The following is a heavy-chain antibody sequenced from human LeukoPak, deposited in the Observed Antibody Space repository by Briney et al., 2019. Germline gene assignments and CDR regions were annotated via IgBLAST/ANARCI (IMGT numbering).Heavy chain of an antibody. Sequence: PSETLSLTCTVSGGSISSYYWSWIRQHPGKGLEWIGYIHHIGGSYYNPSLTSRVIISVDTSKNQFSLKMTSVTAADTAVYFCARDALSRGAVDSWGQGTLVTVSS. V-gene: IGHV4-59*06. CDR2: IHHIGGS. CDR3: ARDALSRGAVDS. J-gene: IGHJ4*02. CDR1: GGSISSYY. D-gene: IGHD3-10*01.